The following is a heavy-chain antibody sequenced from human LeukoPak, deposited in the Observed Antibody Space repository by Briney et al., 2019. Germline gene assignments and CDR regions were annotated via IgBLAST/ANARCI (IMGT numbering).Heavy chain of an antibody. J-gene: IGHJ4*02. CDR1: GGSISSSSYY. CDR2: IYYSGST. V-gene: IGHV4-39*01. CDR3: ARHRYPLLDVVPAARIAAAFDY. D-gene: IGHD2-2*01. Sequence: PSETLSLTCTVSGGSISSSSYYWGWIRQPPGKGLEWIGSIYYSGSTYYNPSLKSRVTISVDTSKNQFSLKLSSVTAADTAVYYCARHRYPLLDVVPAARIAAAFDYWGQGTLVTVSS.